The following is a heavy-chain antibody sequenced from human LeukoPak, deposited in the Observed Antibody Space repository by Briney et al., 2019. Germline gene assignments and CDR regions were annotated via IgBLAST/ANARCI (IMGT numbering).Heavy chain of an antibody. Sequence: GGSLRLSCVASGFTFSSYGMHWVRQAPGKGLEWVAFIRYDGSNKYYADSVKGRFTISRDNSKNTLYLQTNSLRAEDTAVYYCAREVVVVVPAAASQAYDAFDIWGQGTMVTVSS. CDR2: IRYDGSNK. J-gene: IGHJ3*02. V-gene: IGHV3-30*02. CDR3: AREVVVVVPAAASQAYDAFDI. D-gene: IGHD2-2*01. CDR1: GFTFSSYG.